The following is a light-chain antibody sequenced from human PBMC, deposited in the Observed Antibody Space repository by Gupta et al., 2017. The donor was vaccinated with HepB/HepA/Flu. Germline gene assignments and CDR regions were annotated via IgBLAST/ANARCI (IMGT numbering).Light chain of an antibody. CDR1: SPNIASNT. Sequence: QSVLTQPPSASGTPGQRVTISCSGSSPNIASNTVNWYQQLPGTAPKLPIYSNNQRPSGVPDRSACCKACTSDSRAIRALQSDEEADEDGEEWDDQQTGGVFGGGTKLTVL. J-gene: IGLJ3*02. V-gene: IGLV1-44*01. CDR3: EEWDDQQTGGV. CDR2: SNN.